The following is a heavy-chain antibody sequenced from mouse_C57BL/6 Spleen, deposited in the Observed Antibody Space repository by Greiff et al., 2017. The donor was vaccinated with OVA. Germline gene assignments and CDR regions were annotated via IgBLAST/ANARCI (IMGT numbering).Heavy chain of an antibody. D-gene: IGHD1-1*01. V-gene: IGHV1-61*01. CDR3: ARWGVATEAY. CDR1: GYTFTSYW. Sequence: QVQLQQPGAELVRPGSSVKLSCKASGYTFTSYWMDWVKQRPGQGLEWIGNIYPSDSDTPYNQKFKDKATLPIDKSSSTAYMQLSSRTSEDAAVYYCARWGVATEAYWGQGTLVTVSA. J-gene: IGHJ3*01. CDR2: IYPSDSDT.